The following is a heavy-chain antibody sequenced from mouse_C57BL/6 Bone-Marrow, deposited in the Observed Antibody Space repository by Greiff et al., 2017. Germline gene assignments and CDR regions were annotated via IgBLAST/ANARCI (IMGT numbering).Heavy chain of an antibody. V-gene: IGHV5-9-1*02. D-gene: IGHD2-1*01. CDR3: TNFGNYDAMDY. CDR1: GFTFSSYA. J-gene: IGHJ4*01. Sequence: EVMLVESGEGLVKPGGSLKLSCAASGFTFSSYAMSWVRQTPEKRLEWVAYISSGGDYIYYADTVKGRFTISRDNARNTLYLQMSSLKSEDTAKYCCTNFGNYDAMDYWGQGTSVTVSS. CDR2: ISSGGDYI.